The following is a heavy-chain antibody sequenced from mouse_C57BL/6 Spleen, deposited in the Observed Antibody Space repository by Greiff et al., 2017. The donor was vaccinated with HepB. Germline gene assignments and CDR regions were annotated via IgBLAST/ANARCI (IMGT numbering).Heavy chain of an antibody. CDR3: ARGSNPAY. CDR1: GYTFTSYW. CDR2: IDPSDSYT. Sequence: VQLQQPGAELVMPGASVKLSCKASGYTFTSYWMQWVKQRPGQGLEWIGEIDPSDSYTNYNQKFKGKATLTVDTSSSTAYMQLSSLTSEDSAVYYCARGSNPAYWGQGTLVTVSA. J-gene: IGHJ3*01. D-gene: IGHD1-1*01. V-gene: IGHV1-50*01.